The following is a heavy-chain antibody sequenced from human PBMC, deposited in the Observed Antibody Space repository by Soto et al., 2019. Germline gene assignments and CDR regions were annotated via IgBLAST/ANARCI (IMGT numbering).Heavy chain of an antibody. Sequence: PSETLALTCTVSGGSVSSEYWSWIRQPAGKGLEWIGRIYNGGIPLIHPSLESRVALSLDTSKNQFSLKLSSVTAADTAVYYCARGRAAGTRSVNWFDPWGQGTLVT. CDR1: GGSVSSEY. CDR2: IYNGGIP. J-gene: IGHJ5*02. D-gene: IGHD6-13*01. V-gene: IGHV4-4*07. CDR3: ARGRAAGTRSVNWFDP.